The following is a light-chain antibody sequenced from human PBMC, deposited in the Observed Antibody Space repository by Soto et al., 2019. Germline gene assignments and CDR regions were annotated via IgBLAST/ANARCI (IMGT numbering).Light chain of an antibody. CDR3: QQYKSSGT. J-gene: IGKJ1*01. CDR2: KAS. CDR1: QTISSW. V-gene: IGKV1-5*03. Sequence: DLQMTQSPSTLSASVGDRVTITCRASQTISSWLAWYQQKPGKAPRLLIYKASSSESGVPSRFSGSGSGTEFTLTISSLQPEDFGTYYCQQYKSSGTFGQGTKVEIK.